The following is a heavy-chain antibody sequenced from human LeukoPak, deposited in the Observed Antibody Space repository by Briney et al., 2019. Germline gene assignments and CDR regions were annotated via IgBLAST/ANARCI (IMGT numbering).Heavy chain of an antibody. V-gene: IGHV4-39*01. Sequence: PSETLSLTCTVSGGSISSSSYYWGWIRQPPGKGLERIGSIYYSGSTYYNPSLKSRVTISVDTSRNQFSLKLSSVTAADTAVYYCARHHHDYGDYVDYWGQGTLVTVSS. CDR3: ARHHHDYGDYVDY. CDR1: GGSISSSSYY. D-gene: IGHD4-17*01. J-gene: IGHJ4*02. CDR2: IYYSGST.